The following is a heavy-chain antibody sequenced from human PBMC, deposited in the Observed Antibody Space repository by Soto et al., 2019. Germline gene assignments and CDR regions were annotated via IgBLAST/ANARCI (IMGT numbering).Heavy chain of an antibody. J-gene: IGHJ4*02. CDR1: GFTFSSYA. Sequence: GGSLRLSCAASGFTFSSYAMSWVRQAPGKGLEWVSAISGSGGSTYYADSVKGRFTISRDNSKNTLFLQMNSLRAEDTAVYYCAKGPHPRKWERTGSYFDYWGQGTLVTVSS. D-gene: IGHD1-26*01. V-gene: IGHV3-23*01. CDR2: ISGSGGST. CDR3: AKGPHPRKWERTGSYFDY.